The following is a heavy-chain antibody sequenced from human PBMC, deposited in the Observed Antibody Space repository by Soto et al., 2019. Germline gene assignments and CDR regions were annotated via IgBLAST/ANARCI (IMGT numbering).Heavy chain of an antibody. CDR1: GGTFSNYV. V-gene: IGHV1-69*06. CDR3: ARDMTRTVVPYFDF. J-gene: IGHJ4*02. CDR2: SIPISGAA. Sequence: QVQLVQSGAEVKKPGSSVKVSCKASGGTFSNYVVNWVRQAPGQGLEWMGRSIPISGAANYAKKFQGRVTMTADKCTSTSYMELSSLRSEDTAVYYCARDMTRTVVPYFDFWGQGTLVNVSS. D-gene: IGHD1-7*01.